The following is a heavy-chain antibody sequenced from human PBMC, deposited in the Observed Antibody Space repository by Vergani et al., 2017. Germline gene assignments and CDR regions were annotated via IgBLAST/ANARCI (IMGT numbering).Heavy chain of an antibody. Sequence: QVQLLQSGSELKKPGASLRLSCEASGYTFTNYPLIWVRQAPGQGLEFMGWINTNSGNPTYAPGFTGRFVFSLDTSVSTAYLQISGLKAEDSAVYYCARGRQWRLTEYLYGMDVWGQGTTVTVSS. CDR3: ARGRQWRLTEYLYGMDV. D-gene: IGHD6-19*01. CDR2: INTNSGNP. CDR1: GYTFTNYP. V-gene: IGHV7-4-1*02. J-gene: IGHJ6*02.